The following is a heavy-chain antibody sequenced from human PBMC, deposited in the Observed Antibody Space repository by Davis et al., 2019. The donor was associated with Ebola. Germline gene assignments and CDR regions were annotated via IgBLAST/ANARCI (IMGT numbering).Heavy chain of an antibody. V-gene: IGHV4-39*01. CDR1: GGSISSSSYY. CDR2: IYYSGST. Sequence: PGGSLRLSCTVSGGSISSSSYYWGWIRQPPGKGLGWIGSIYYSGSTYYNPSLKSRVTISVDTSKNQFSLKLSSVTAADTAVYYCARGESIAAALGNWFDPWGQGTLVTVSS. J-gene: IGHJ5*02. CDR3: ARGESIAAALGNWFDP. D-gene: IGHD6-13*01.